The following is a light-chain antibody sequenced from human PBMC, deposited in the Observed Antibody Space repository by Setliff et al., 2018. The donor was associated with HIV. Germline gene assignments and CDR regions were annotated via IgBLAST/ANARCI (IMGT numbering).Light chain of an antibody. J-gene: IGLJ1*01. CDR3: CSYAGSYTSYYV. CDR1: SSDVAAYNS. Sequence: QSVLAQPRSVSGSPGQSVTVSCTGPSSDVAAYNSVSWYQHHPGKAPKLIIYDVSRRPSGVPDRFSGSKSGNTASLTISGLQAEDEADYYCCSYAGSYTSYYVFGSGTKVTVL. CDR2: DVS. V-gene: IGLV2-11*01.